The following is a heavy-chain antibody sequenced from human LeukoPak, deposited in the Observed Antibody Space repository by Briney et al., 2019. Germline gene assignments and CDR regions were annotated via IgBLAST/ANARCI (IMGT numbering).Heavy chain of an antibody. Sequence: ASVTVSCKASGYTFTSYGISWVRQAPGQGLEWMGWISAYNGNTNYAQKLQGRVTMTTDTSTSTAYMELRSLRSDDTAVYYCARDGIAAAGTSRGGYYFDYWGQGTLVTVSS. CDR1: GYTFTSYG. J-gene: IGHJ4*02. CDR2: ISAYNGNT. CDR3: ARDGIAAAGTSRGGYYFDY. D-gene: IGHD6-13*01. V-gene: IGHV1-18*01.